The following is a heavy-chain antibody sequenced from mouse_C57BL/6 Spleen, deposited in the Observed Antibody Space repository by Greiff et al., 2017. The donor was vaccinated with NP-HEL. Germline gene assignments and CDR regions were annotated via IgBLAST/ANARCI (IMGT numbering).Heavy chain of an antibody. CDR3: TRRKLGRIPPPDY. D-gene: IGHD4-1*01. CDR1: GYTFTDYE. CDR2: IDPETGGT. J-gene: IGHJ2*01. V-gene: IGHV1-15*01. Sequence: VQLQQSGAELVRPGASVTLSCKASGYTFTDYEMHWVKQTPVHGLEWIGAIDPETGGTAYNQKFKGKAILTADKSSSTAYMELRSLTSEDSAVYYCTRRKLGRIPPPDYWGQGTTLTVSS.